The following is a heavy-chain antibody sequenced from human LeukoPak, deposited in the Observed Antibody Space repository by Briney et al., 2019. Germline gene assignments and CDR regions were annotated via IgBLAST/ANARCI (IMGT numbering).Heavy chain of an antibody. CDR2: INHSEST. Sequence: SETLSLTCAVYGGSFSGYYWSWIRQPPGKGLEWIGEINHSESTNYNPSLKSRVTISVDTSKNQFSLKLSSVTAADTAVYYCARGAGYSSSSRIYYYYGMDVWGQGTTVTVSS. V-gene: IGHV4-34*01. J-gene: IGHJ6*02. D-gene: IGHD6-6*01. CDR1: GGSFSGYY. CDR3: ARGAGYSSSSRIYYYYGMDV.